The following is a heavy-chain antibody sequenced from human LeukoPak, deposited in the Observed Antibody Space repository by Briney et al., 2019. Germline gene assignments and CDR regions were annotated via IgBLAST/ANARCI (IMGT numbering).Heavy chain of an antibody. V-gene: IGHV3-74*01. Sequence: PGASLRLSCAASGFTFSNYWMHWVRQAPGKGLVWVSRISSDGSSTSYADSVKGRFTISRDNAKNTLSLQMNSLRAEDTDVYYCARDYDFWSGFFDYWGQGTLVTV. D-gene: IGHD3-3*01. J-gene: IGHJ4*02. CDR3: ARDYDFWSGFFDY. CDR2: ISSDGSST. CDR1: GFTFSNYW.